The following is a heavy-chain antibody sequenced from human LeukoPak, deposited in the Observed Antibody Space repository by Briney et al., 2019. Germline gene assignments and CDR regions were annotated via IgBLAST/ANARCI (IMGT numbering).Heavy chain of an antibody. V-gene: IGHV3-21*04. CDR2: ISSSSSYI. CDR1: GFTFSSYS. J-gene: IGHJ4*02. CDR3: AKDRPGWGTTGY. Sequence: GGSLRLSCAASGFTFSSYSMNWVRQAPGKGLEWVSSISSSSSYIYYADSVKGRFTISRDNSKNTLYLQMNSLRAEDTAVYYCAKDRPGWGTTGYWGQGTLVTVSS. D-gene: IGHD3-16*01.